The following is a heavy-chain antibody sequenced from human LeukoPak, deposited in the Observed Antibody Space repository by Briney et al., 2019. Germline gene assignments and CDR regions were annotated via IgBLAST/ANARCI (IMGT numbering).Heavy chain of an antibody. D-gene: IGHD3-10*01. CDR2: ISAYSGNT. CDR3: ARDLYGSGSLPFDY. CDR1: GYTFTNYG. V-gene: IGHV1-18*01. Sequence: ASVKVSCKASGYTFTNYGISWVRQAPGQGLEWMGWISAYSGNTNYAQKLQGRVTMTTDTSTSTAYMELRSLRSDDTAVYYCARDLYGSGSLPFDYWGQGTLVTVSS. J-gene: IGHJ4*02.